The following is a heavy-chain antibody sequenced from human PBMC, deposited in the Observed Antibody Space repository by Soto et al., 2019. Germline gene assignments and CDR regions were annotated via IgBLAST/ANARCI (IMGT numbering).Heavy chain of an antibody. Sequence: ASVKVSCKASGYTFTSYGISWVRQAPGQGLEWMGWISAYNGNTNYAQKLQGRVTMTTDTSTSTAYMELRSLRSDDTAVDYCARAGRAVAGPYYYYYYMDVWGKGTTVTVSS. J-gene: IGHJ6*03. CDR2: ISAYNGNT. CDR1: GYTFTSYG. CDR3: ARAGRAVAGPYYYYYYMDV. V-gene: IGHV1-18*01. D-gene: IGHD6-19*01.